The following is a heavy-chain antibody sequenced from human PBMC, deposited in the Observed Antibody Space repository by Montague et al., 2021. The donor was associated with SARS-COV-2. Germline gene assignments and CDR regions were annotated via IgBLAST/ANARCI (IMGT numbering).Heavy chain of an antibody. J-gene: IGHJ4*02. CDR1: GESIDRDTYY. CDR3: ARPGSVSGWFYFDD. V-gene: IGHV4-39*02. D-gene: IGHD6-19*01. Sequence: SETLSLTCIVSGESIDRDTYYWGWIRQSPGKGLEWIGSLSSSGSTYYNPSLRSRVTISMGTSKNHFSPKVNSVTATDTAVYFCARPGSVSGWFYFDDWGQGTLVSVSS. CDR2: LSSSGST.